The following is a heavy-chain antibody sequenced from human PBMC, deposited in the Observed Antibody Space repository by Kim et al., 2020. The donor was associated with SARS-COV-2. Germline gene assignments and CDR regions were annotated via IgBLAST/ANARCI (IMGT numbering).Heavy chain of an antibody. CDR2: IYSSGTA. V-gene: IGHV4-30-4*01. J-gene: IGHJ6*01. D-gene: IGHD6-19*01. CDR1: DGSMRSDDYL. Sequence: SETLSLTCVVSDGSMRSDDYLWSWIRHSPEKGLEWIGYIYSSGTAIYTESLKSRLSLSIDPSTNQLSLKLRSVTAADAAVHYCARLGSDGPTAYYGLDV. CDR3: ARLGSDGPTAYYGLDV.